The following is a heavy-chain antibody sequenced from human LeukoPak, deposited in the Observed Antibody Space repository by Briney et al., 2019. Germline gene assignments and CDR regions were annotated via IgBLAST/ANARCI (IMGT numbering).Heavy chain of an antibody. CDR2: ISSTGGST. CDR3: VRDTSYCSGGRCFATYSFDY. CDR1: GFTFSNYA. Sequence: PGGSLRLSCSASGFTFSNYAMHWVRQAPGKGLECISTISSTGGSTYYADSVKGRFAISRDNSKNTLYLQMSSLRAEDTATYYCVRDTSYCSGGRCFATYSFDYWGQGTRVTVSS. J-gene: IGHJ4*02. V-gene: IGHV3-64D*09. D-gene: IGHD2-15*01.